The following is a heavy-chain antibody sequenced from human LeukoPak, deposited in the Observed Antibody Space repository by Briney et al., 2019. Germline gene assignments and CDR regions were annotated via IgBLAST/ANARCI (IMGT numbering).Heavy chain of an antibody. CDR1: GFTFSSYW. J-gene: IGHJ6*03. CDR3: ARDQYYYDSSGYLYYYYYYYMDV. V-gene: IGHV3-7*01. CDR2: IKQDGSEK. D-gene: IGHD3-22*01. Sequence: GSLRLSCAASGFTFSSYWMSWVRQAPGKGLEWVANIKQDGSEKYYVDSVKGRFTISRDNAKNSLYLQMNSLRAEDTAVYYCARDQYYYDSSGYLYYYYYYYMDVWGKGTTVTVSS.